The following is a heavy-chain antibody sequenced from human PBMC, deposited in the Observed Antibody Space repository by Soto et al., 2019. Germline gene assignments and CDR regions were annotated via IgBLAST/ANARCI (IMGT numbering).Heavy chain of an antibody. D-gene: IGHD1-7*01. CDR3: AKNQERELPRVIDF. CDR2: MSGSSSTT. CDR1: GLTFSNYA. V-gene: IGHV3-23*01. J-gene: IGHJ4*02. Sequence: EVRLLESGGGLVKPGGSLRLSCATSGLTFSNYAMSWVRQALGGGLEWVSSMSGSSSTTYYADSVRGRFTISRDISKNTLYLQMSSLRAEDTALYYCAKNQERELPRVIDFWGQGTLVTVSS.